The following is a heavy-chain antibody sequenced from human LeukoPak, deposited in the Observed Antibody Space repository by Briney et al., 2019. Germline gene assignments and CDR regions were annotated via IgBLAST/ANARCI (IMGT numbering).Heavy chain of an antibody. CDR2: IYYSGST. CDR3: ARETYYYDATGSYNWFDP. D-gene: IGHD3-22*01. CDR1: GGSISSSSYY. J-gene: IGHJ5*02. V-gene: IGHV4-39*07. Sequence: SETLSLTCTVSGGSISSSSYYWGWIRQPPGKGLEWIGSIYYSGSTYYNPSLKSRVTISVDTSKNQFSLKLSSVTTADTAIYYCARETYYYDATGSYNWFDPWGQGTQVTVSS.